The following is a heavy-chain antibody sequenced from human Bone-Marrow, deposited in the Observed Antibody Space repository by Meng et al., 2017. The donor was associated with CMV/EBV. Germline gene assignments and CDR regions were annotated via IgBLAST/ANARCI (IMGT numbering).Heavy chain of an antibody. Sequence: SETLPLTCTVSGGSISSGGYYWSWIRQPPGKGLEWIGEINHSGSTNYNPSLKSRVTISVDTSKNQFSLKLSSVTAADTAVYYCASAISMRIDYWGQGTLVTVSS. CDR3: ASAISMRIDY. CDR2: INHSGST. D-gene: IGHD2-2*02. CDR1: GGSISSGGYY. J-gene: IGHJ4*02. V-gene: IGHV4-39*07.